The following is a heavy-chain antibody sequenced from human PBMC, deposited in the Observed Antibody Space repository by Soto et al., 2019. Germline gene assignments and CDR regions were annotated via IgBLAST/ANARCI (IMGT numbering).Heavy chain of an antibody. Sequence: EVQLLESGGGLVQPGGSLRLSCAASGFTFSSYAMSWVRQAPGKGLEWVSAISGSGGSTYYADSVKGRFTISRDNSKNTLYLQMNSLRAEDTAVYYCAKRGRGGYCSGGSCFSGLDVWGQGTTVTVSS. V-gene: IGHV3-23*01. D-gene: IGHD2-15*01. CDR3: AKRGRGGYCSGGSCFSGLDV. J-gene: IGHJ6*02. CDR1: GFTFSSYA. CDR2: ISGSGGST.